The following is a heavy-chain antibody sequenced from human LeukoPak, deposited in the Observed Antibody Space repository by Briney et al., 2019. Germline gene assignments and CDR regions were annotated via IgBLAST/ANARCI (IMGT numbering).Heavy chain of an antibody. CDR1: GFIFSNYA. CDR3: AKSSYYDTSGYYREYYFDY. J-gene: IGHJ4*02. D-gene: IGHD3-22*01. Sequence: PGGSLRLSCAVSGFIFSNYAMSWVRQAPGKGLEWVSGISGSGGNTYHADSVKGRFTISRDNTKNTLYLQMNSLRAEDTAVYYCAKSSYYDTSGYYREYYFDYWGQGTLVTVSS. CDR2: ISGSGGNT. V-gene: IGHV3-23*01.